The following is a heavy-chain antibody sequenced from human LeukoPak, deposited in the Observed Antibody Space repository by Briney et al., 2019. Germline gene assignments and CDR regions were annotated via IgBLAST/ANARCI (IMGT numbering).Heavy chain of an antibody. CDR1: GFTFSSYG. CDR3: AKEGVSGSGSYYNVYYYYYMDV. V-gene: IGHV3-30*18. J-gene: IGHJ6*03. CDR2: ISYDGSNK. D-gene: IGHD3-10*01. Sequence: GGSLRLSCAASGFTFSSYGMHWVRQAPGKGLEWVAVISYDGSNKYYADSVKGRFTISRDNSKNTLYLQMNSLRAEDTAVYYCAKEGVSGSGSYYNVYYYYYMDVWGKGTTVTVSS.